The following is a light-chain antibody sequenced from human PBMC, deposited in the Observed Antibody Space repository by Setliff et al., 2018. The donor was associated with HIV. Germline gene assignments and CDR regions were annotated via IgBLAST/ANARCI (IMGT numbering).Light chain of an antibody. CDR1: SSDIGGYNY. CDR3: SSYTGSGTYV. V-gene: IGLV2-14*03. CDR2: DVS. J-gene: IGLJ1*01. Sequence: QSALAQPASVSGSPGQSITISCTGTSSDIGGYNYVSWYRQHPGKAPKLMIYDVSNRPSGVSIRFSASKSGSTASLTISGLQPEDEADHYCSSYTGSGTYVFGTGTKVTVL.